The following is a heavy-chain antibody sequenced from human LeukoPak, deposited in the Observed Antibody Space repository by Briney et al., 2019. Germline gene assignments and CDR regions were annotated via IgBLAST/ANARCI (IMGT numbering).Heavy chain of an antibody. D-gene: IGHD6-19*01. CDR1: GFTFRSYG. CDR3: AKDRVSSGWYEYYQY. CDR2: ISFDGSEK. J-gene: IGHJ1*01. Sequence: GGSLRLSCAASGFTFRSYGMNWVRQAPGKGLEWVAVISFDGSEKYYADSVKGRFTISRDNSKNTLYLQMNSLRAEDTAVYYCAKDRVSSGWYEYYQYCGQGTLVTVSS. V-gene: IGHV3-30*18.